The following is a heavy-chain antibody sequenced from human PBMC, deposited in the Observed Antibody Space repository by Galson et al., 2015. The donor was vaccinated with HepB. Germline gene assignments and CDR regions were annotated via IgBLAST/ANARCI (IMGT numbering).Heavy chain of an antibody. V-gene: IGHV1-69*06. CDR3: ARSSKGSFFYMDV. Sequence: SVKVSCKASGGTFKSYAISWVRQAPGQGLEWMGGITPIFGTTNYAQMFQGRHTITADISTSTAFMELSSLKSEDTAVYYCARSSKGSFFYMDVWGSGATVTVSS. J-gene: IGHJ6*03. CDR2: ITPIFGTT. CDR1: GGTFKSYA. D-gene: IGHD1-26*01.